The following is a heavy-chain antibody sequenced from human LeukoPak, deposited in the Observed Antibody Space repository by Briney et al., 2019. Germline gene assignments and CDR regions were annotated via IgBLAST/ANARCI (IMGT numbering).Heavy chain of an antibody. CDR1: GFTFSSYS. CDR3: AREGAARTYYYYYMDV. V-gene: IGHV4-39*01. J-gene: IGHJ6*03. D-gene: IGHD6-6*01. CDR2: IYYSGST. Sequence: GSLRLSCAASGFTFSSYSMDWVRQAPGKGLEWIGSIYYSGSTYYNPSLKSRVTISVDTSKNQFSLKLSSVTAADTAVYYCAREGAARTYYYYYMDVWGKGTTVTVSS.